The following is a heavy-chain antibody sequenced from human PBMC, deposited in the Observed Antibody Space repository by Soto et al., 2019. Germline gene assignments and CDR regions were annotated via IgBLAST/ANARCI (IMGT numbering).Heavy chain of an antibody. Sequence: PSETLSITSAFYGGSFSVYYWSWIRQPPGKGLELTGEINHSGSTNYNPSLKSRVTISVDTSKNQFSLKLSSVTAADTAVYYCARSYYYGSGILGRYYYYYGMDVWGQGTPVTVSS. CDR1: GGSFSVYY. CDR3: ARSYYYGSGILGRYYYYYGMDV. D-gene: IGHD3-10*01. V-gene: IGHV4-34*01. CDR2: INHSGST. J-gene: IGHJ6*01.